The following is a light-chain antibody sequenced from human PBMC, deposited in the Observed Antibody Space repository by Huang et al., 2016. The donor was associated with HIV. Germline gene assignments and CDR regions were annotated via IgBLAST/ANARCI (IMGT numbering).Light chain of an antibody. CDR1: QSVGSY. Sequence: EVVLTQSPATLSLSPGERATLSCRASQSVGSYLAWYQQKPGQAPRLLIFDASNRATGIPVRFSGSGSGTDFTLTIRSLEPEDFAVYYCQERASWPPFTFGPGTKVDIK. CDR2: DAS. V-gene: IGKV3-11*01. CDR3: QERASWPPFT. J-gene: IGKJ3*01.